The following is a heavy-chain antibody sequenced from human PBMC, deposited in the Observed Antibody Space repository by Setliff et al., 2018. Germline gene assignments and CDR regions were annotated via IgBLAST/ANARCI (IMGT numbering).Heavy chain of an antibody. D-gene: IGHD1-26*01. J-gene: IGHJ4*02. V-gene: IGHV4-34*01. CDR2: SNHGGST. Sequence: SETLSLTCSVYGESFSNNYWSWLRQPPGKGLEWIGDSNHGGSTSYHTSLKSRLTMSVDPSRNQFSLNLTSVTAADTALYFCARDNPILGATDYWGQGALVTVSS. CDR3: ARDNPILGATDY. CDR1: GESFSNNY.